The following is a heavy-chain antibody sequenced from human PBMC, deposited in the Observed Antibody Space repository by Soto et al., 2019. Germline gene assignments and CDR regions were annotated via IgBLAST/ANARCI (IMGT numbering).Heavy chain of an antibody. V-gene: IGHV3-23*05. D-gene: IGHD2-15*01. J-gene: IGHJ4*02. Sequence: GGSLRLSCSPSGFTVSTYTMGWVRLAPGKGLEWVSTIFSGGVTTKYADSVTGRFSISRDNSKNMLYLQMNSLGADDTAVYNWARARQPDGIWPFDYWGGGILVTVS. CDR1: GFTVSTYT. CDR3: ARARQPDGIWPFDY. CDR2: IFSGGVTT.